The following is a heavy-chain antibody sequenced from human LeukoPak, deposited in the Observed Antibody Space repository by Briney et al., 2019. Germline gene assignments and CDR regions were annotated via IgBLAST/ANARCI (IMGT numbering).Heavy chain of an antibody. V-gene: IGHV1-2*02. D-gene: IGHD3-22*01. CDR2: INPNSGGT. J-gene: IGHJ4*02. CDR1: GYTFTGYY. Sequence: GASVKVSCKASGYTFTGYYMHWVRQAPGQGLEWMGWINPNSGGTNYAQKFQGRVTMTRDTSISTAYVELSRLRSDDTAVYYCARDGHYYDSSGSDYWGQGTLVTVSS. CDR3: ARDGHYYDSSGSDY.